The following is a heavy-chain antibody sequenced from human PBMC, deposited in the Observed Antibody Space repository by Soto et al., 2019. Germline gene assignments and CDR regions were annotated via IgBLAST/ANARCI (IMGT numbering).Heavy chain of an antibody. CDR3: GRGFGGTH. V-gene: IGHV3-7*05. CDR2: INQDGSAK. D-gene: IGHD2-15*01. Sequence: EVQLVESGGGLVQPGGSLRLSCAASRFTFNNYYMVWVRQAPGRGLEWVANINQDGSAKYYVDSVKGRFTISRDNAKSSLYLQINSLRAEDTATYYCGRGFGGTHWGQGSLVTVSS. J-gene: IGHJ4*02. CDR1: RFTFNNYY.